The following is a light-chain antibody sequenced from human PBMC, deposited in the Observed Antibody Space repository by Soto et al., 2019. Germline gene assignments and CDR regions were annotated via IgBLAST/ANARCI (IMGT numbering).Light chain of an antibody. CDR3: QKYSSVPV. J-gene: IGKJ3*01. V-gene: IGKV1-27*01. Sequence: DIQMTQSPTSLSASVGERVTITCRASQDIRNFVAWYQQKPGNAPMLLIYAASTWQSGVPARFSGSGSGTDFTLTISRLQPEYVATYSCQKYSSVPVFGPGTKVEIK. CDR1: QDIRNF. CDR2: AAS.